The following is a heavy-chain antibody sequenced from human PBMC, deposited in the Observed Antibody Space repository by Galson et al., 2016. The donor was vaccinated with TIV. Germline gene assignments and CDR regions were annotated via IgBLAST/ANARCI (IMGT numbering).Heavy chain of an antibody. CDR3: ARRSAAITIFGVDYYYGMDV. CDR1: GGTFSSYA. D-gene: IGHD3-3*01. CDR2: IIPIFGTA. J-gene: IGHJ6*02. V-gene: IGHV1-69*13. Sequence: SVKVSCKASGGTFSSYAISWVRQAPGQGLEWMGGIIPIFGTANYAQKFQGRVTITADESTSTAYMELSSLRSEDTAVYYCARRSAAITIFGVDYYYGMDVWGQGPTVTVSS.